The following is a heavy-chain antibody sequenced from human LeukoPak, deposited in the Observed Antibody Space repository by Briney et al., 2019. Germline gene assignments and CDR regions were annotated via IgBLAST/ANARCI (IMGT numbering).Heavy chain of an antibody. V-gene: IGHV1-2*02. D-gene: IGHD3-10*01. J-gene: IGHJ4*02. CDR2: INPNSGGT. CDR1: GYTFTGYY. CDR3: ARANSYGSGSLVN. Sequence: ASVKVSCKASGYTFTGYYMHWERQVPGQGLEWMGWINPNSGGTNYAQKFQGRVTMTRDTSISTAYMELSRLRSDDTAVYYCARANSYGSGSLVNWGQGTLVTVSS.